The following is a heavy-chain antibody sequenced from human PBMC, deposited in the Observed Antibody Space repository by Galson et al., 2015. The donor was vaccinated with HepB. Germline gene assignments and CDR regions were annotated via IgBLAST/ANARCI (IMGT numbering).Heavy chain of an antibody. D-gene: IGHD6-13*01. J-gene: IGHJ6*03. V-gene: IGHV1-69-2*01. CDR1: GYTFTDYY. CDR3: ARTRIAAAGTRHYYYYYYMDV. CDR2: VDPEDGET. Sequence: VKVSCKVSGYTFTDYYMHWVQQAPGKGLEWMGLVDPEDGETIYAEKFQGRVTITADTSTDTAYMELRSLRSEDTAVYYCARTRIAAAGTRHYYYYYYMDVWGKGTTVTVSS.